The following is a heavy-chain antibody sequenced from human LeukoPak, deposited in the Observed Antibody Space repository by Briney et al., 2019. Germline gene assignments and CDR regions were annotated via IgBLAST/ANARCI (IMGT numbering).Heavy chain of an antibody. CDR2: INSDGSVT. CDR3: AKSSTGSXGYYYGEFDY. Sequence: GGSLRLSCAASGFTFTTYWMHWVRQAPGKGLVWVSHINSDGSVTSYADSVKGRFTISRDNSKNTLYLQMNSLRAEDTAVYYCAKSSTGSXGYYYGEFDYWGQGTLVTVSS. J-gene: IGHJ4*02. V-gene: IGHV3-74*01. CDR1: GFTFTTYW. D-gene: IGHD3-22*01.